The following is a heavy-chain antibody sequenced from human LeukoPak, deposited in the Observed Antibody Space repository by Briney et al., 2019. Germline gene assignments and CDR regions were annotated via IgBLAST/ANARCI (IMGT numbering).Heavy chain of an antibody. CDR2: INHSGST. D-gene: IGHD1-26*01. CDR3: ASQGHHGKIVGTTLSYFYMDV. V-gene: IGHV4-34*01. Sequence: PSETLSLTXAVYGGSFSGYYWSWIRQPPGKGVEWIGEINHSGSTNYNPSLKSRVTISVDTSKNQFSLKLSSVTAADTAFYYCASQGHHGKIVGTTLSYFYMDVWGKGTTVTVSS. J-gene: IGHJ6*03. CDR1: GGSFSGYY.